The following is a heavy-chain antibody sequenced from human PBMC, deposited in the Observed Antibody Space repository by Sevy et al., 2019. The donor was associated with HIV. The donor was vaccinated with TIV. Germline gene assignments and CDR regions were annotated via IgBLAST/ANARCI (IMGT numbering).Heavy chain of an antibody. CDR3: ARSVYGSGTYLNDY. CDR1: GYYFTGYY. CDR2: INPNGGGT. J-gene: IGHJ4*02. D-gene: IGHD3-10*01. V-gene: IGHV1-2*02. Sequence: ASVKVSCKASGYYFTGYYVHWVRQAPGQGLEWMGWINPNGGGTNIGQKFHGRVTMSMDTSITTAYMELTRLRSNDTGVYFCARSVYGSGTYLNDYWGQGTLVTVSS.